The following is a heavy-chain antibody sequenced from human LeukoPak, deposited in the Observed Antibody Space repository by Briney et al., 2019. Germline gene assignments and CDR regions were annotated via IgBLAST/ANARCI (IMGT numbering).Heavy chain of an antibody. J-gene: IGHJ4*02. D-gene: IGHD3-22*01. CDR1: GFTFDDYA. CDR3: ATSGDYYDSSGYEWHRDY. Sequence: GGSLRLSCAASGFTFDDYAMHWVRQAPGKGLEWVSGISWNSGSIGYADSVKGRFTISRDNAKNSLYLQMNSLRAEDTAVYYCATSGDYYDSSGYEWHRDYWGQGTLVTVSS. CDR2: ISWNSGSI. V-gene: IGHV3-9*01.